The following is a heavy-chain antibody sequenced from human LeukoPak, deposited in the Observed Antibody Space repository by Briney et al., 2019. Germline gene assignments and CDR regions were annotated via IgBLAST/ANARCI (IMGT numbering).Heavy chain of an antibody. D-gene: IGHD3-10*01. Sequence: GASVKVSCKASGYTFTSYGISWVRQAPGHGVEWRGWIRAYNGITDYAQKRQGRVTMSTDTSTSTGYMELRSLKSDDTAVYYCARDLGGFGELFDYWGQGTLVTVSS. CDR1: GYTFTSYG. CDR3: ARDLGGFGELFDY. V-gene: IGHV1-18*01. J-gene: IGHJ4*02. CDR2: IRAYNGIT.